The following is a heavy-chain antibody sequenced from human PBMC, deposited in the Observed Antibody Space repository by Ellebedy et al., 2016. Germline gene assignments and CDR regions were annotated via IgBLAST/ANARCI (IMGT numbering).Heavy chain of an antibody. CDR3: ARGTQRELSLWTARFDP. V-gene: IGHV5-51*01. CDR1: GYSFTSYW. J-gene: IGHJ5*02. Sequence: GGSLRLSCKGSGYSFTSYWIGWVRQMPGKGLEWMGIIYPGDSDTRYSPSFQGQVTISADKSISTAYLQWSSLKASDTAMYYCARGTQRELSLWTARFDPWGQGTLVTVSS. CDR2: IYPGDSDT. D-gene: IGHD3-16*02.